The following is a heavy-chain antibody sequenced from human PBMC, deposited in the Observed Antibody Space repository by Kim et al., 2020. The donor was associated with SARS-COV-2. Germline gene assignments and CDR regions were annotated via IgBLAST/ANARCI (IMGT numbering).Heavy chain of an antibody. Sequence: GGSLRLSCSASGFNFRSYAMSWVRQAPGKGPEWVAAVNNGGNPYYADSVRGRFTVSRDNTKNTLSLQMTGLRAEDTALYYCAKDHPSNGWPTFDYLGQGT. V-gene: IGHV3-23*01. CDR2: VNNGGNP. D-gene: IGHD6-19*01. J-gene: IGHJ4*02. CDR1: GFNFRSYA. CDR3: AKDHPSNGWPTFDY.